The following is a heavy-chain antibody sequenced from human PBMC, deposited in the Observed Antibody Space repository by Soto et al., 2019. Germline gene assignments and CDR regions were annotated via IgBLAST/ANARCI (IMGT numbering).Heavy chain of an antibody. CDR3: ARPSAYNWNYGRYYYYYYMDV. CDR2: IYYSGST. V-gene: IGHV4-39*01. D-gene: IGHD1-7*01. CDR1: GGSISSSSYY. Sequence: SETLSLTCTVSGGSISSSSYYWGWIRQPPGKGLEWIGSIYYSGSTYYNPSLKSRVTISVDTSKNQFSLKLSSVTAADTAVYYCARPSAYNWNYGRYYYYYYMDVWGKGTTVTVSS. J-gene: IGHJ6*03.